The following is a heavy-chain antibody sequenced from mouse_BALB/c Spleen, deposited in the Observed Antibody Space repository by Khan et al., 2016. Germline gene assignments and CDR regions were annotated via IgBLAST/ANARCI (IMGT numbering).Heavy chain of an antibody. CDR1: GDSITSGF. CDR2: INYSGST. CDR3: GRYSLYYFDY. V-gene: IGHV3-8*02. Sequence: EVQLQESGPSLVKPSQTLSLTCSVTGDSITSGFWNWIRKFPGTKLEYMGYINYSGSTFYNPSLKSRISITRDTSKNQYYLQLNSVTSEDTATYYCGRYSLYYFDYWGQGTTLTVSS. D-gene: IGHD2-3*01. J-gene: IGHJ2*01.